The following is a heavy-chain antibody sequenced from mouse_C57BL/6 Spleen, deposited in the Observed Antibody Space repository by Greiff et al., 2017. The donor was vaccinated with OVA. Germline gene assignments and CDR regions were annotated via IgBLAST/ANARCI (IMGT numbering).Heavy chain of an antibody. CDR3: ARDALYGQAMDY. CDR1: GFTFTDFY. CDR2: SRNKANDYTT. V-gene: IGHV7-1*01. J-gene: IGHJ4*01. Sequence: EVQLVESGAGLVQPGRSLRLSCATSGFTFTDFYMEWVRQAPGKGLEWIAASRNKANDYTTEYSVSVKGRFIVSRDTSPSILYLQMNALRAEDTAIYYCARDALYGQAMDYWGQGTSVTVSS. D-gene: IGHD1-1*02.